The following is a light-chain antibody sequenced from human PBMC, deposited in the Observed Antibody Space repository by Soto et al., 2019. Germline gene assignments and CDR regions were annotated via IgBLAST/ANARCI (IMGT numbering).Light chain of an antibody. CDR1: SSDVGEYNY. Sequence: QSVLTQPPSASGSPGQSVTISCTGTSSDVGEYNYVSWYQQHPGKAPKLMIYEVTKRPSGVPDRFSGSKSGNTASLTVSGLQAEDEADYYCSSYAGNNNLLFGGGTKVTVL. CDR2: EVT. J-gene: IGLJ2*01. CDR3: SSYAGNNNLL. V-gene: IGLV2-8*01.